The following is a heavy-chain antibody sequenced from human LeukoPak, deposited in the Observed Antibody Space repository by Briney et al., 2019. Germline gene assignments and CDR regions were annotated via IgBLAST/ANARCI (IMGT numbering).Heavy chain of an antibody. D-gene: IGHD3-22*01. CDR3: ARDTGYYDSSGYYYV. V-gene: IGHV3-21*01. Sequence: GGSLRLSCAASGFTFSSYSMNWVRQAPGKGLEWVSSISSSSSYIDYADSVKGRFTITRDNAKNSLYLQMNSLRAEDTAVYYCARDTGYYDSSGYYYVWGQGTLVTVSS. J-gene: IGHJ4*02. CDR2: ISSSSSYI. CDR1: GFTFSSYS.